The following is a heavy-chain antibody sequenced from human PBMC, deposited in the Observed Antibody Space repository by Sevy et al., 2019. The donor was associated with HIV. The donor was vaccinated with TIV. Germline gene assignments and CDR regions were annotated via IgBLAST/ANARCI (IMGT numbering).Heavy chain of an antibody. D-gene: IGHD3-10*01. J-gene: IGHJ4*02. CDR1: GFIFSTSP. CDR3: AKDDLGSIDY. CDR2: LSYDDSDE. Sequence: GGSVRLSCAASGFIFSTSPMHWVRQAPGKGLECVAILSYDDSDENYADSVKGRFTISRDNSKNTLYLQMNSLRTEDTAVYYCAKDDLGSIDYWGQGTLVTVSS. V-gene: IGHV3-30-3*02.